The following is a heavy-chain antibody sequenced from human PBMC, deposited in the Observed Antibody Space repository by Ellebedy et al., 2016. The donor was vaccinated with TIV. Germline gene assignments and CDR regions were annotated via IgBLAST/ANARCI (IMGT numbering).Heavy chain of an antibody. CDR2: ISSTGTTI. Sequence: GESLKISCAASGFTFSNNSMDWVRQAPGKGLEWVSYISSTGTTIYYADSVKGRFTISRDNAKISLYLQMNSLTAEDTAVYYCVTWGQSYGRWGQGSLVTISS. CDR3: VTWGQSYGR. CDR1: GFTFSNNS. V-gene: IGHV3-48*04. J-gene: IGHJ4*02. D-gene: IGHD3-16*01.